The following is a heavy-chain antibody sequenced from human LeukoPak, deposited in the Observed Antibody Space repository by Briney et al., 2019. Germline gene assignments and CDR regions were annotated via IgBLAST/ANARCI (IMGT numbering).Heavy chain of an antibody. J-gene: IGHJ4*02. V-gene: IGHV1-2*02. CDR2: INPNSGGT. CDR3: ARDRGKYCSSTSCSFRRSFDY. D-gene: IGHD2-2*01. Sequence: ASVKVSCKASGYTFTSYGISWVRQAPGQGLEWMGWINPNSGGTNYAQKFQGRVTMTRDTSISTAYMELSRLRSDDTAMYYCARDRGKYCSSTSCSFRRSFDYWGQGTLVTVSS. CDR1: GYTFTSYG.